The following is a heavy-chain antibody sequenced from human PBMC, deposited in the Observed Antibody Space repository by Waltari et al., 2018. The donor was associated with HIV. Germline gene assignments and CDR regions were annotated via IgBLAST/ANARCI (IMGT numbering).Heavy chain of an antibody. CDR2: VHHGEQE. D-gene: IGHD1-26*01. Sequence: QDHLQQWGAGLLKPSDTLSLTCAVYAASFKGHDWTWIRQSPGKGLEWIGEVHHGEQENFSPSLRTRVTISLDTSKKQVSLILGPVIAAETGVYYCARESPEPDSARRAFDIWGQGTVVIVSS. V-gene: IGHV4-34*01. J-gene: IGHJ3*02. CDR1: AASFKGHD. CDR3: ARESPEPDSARRAFDI.